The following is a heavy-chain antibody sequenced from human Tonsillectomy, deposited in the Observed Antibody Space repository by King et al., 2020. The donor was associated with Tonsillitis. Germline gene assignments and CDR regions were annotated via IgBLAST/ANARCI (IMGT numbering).Heavy chain of an antibody. J-gene: IGHJ5*02. CDR1: GYPFISYA. CDR3: ARLEEVAGTGAPNWFDP. D-gene: IGHD6-19*01. Sequence: VQLVQSGAEVKKPGASVKVSCKASGYPFISYAIHWVRQAPGQGLEWMGWINAGSGYTKYSQKFQGRVTINRDTSASTVYMELSSLRSEDTAVFYCARLEEVAGTGAPNWFDPWGQGTLVTVSS. CDR2: INAGSGYT. V-gene: IGHV1-3*01.